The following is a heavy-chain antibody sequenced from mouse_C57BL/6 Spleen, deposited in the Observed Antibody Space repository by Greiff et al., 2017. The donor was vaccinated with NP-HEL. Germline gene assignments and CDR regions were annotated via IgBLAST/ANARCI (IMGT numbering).Heavy chain of an antibody. D-gene: IGHD1-1*01. V-gene: IGHV5-17*01. Sequence: EVMLVESGGGLVKPGGSLKLSCAASGFTFSDYGMHWVRQAPEKGLEWVAYISSGSSTIYYADTVKGRFTISRDNAKNTLFLQMTSLRSEDTAMYYCARGDYGSSYEYYFDYWGQGTTLTVSS. CDR1: GFTFSDYG. J-gene: IGHJ2*01. CDR2: ISSGSSTI. CDR3: ARGDYGSSYEYYFDY.